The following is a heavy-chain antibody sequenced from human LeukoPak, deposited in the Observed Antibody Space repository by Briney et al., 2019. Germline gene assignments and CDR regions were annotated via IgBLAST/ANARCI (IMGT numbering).Heavy chain of an antibody. D-gene: IGHD4-23*01. V-gene: IGHV3-23*01. J-gene: IGHJ4*02. CDR2: ISGRSDGP. CDR1: GCSFSSYS. CDR3: AKDPLNYGGHYFDN. Sequence: GGSLRLSCAASGCSFSSYSMHWVRQAPGKGLEWVSSISGRSDGPYYADSVKGRFTTSRDNSKSTMYLQINNVRAEDAAVYYCAKDPLNYGGHYFDNWGQGTRVTVSS.